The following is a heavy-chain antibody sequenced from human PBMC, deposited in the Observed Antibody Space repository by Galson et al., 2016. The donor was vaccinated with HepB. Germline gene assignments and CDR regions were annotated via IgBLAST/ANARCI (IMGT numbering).Heavy chain of an antibody. CDR1: GFTFSSYA. CDR3: ARVKLTYYYDSSGYYPYAFDI. J-gene: IGHJ3*02. V-gene: IGHV3-64*01. Sequence: SLRLSCAASGFTFSSYAMHWVRQAPGKGLEYVSAISSNGGSTYYANSVKGRFTISRDNSKNTLYLQMGSLRAEDMAVYYCARVKLTYYYDSSGYYPYAFDIWGQGTMVTVSS. CDR2: ISSNGGST. D-gene: IGHD3-22*01.